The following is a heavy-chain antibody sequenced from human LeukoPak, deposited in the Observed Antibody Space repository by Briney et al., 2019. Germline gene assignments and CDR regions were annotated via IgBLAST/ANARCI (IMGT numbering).Heavy chain of an antibody. D-gene: IGHD3-10*01. CDR1: GYSNSSGYY. CDR2: IYHSGST. CDR3: ATLGGITSGAPPPMDV. Sequence: SETLSLTCAVSGYSNSSGYYWGWIRQPPGKGLEWIGSIYHSGSTYYNSSLKSRVTISVDTSKNQFSLKLSSVTAADTAVYYCATLGGITSGAPPPMDVWGKGTTVTVSS. J-gene: IGHJ6*03. V-gene: IGHV4-38-2*01.